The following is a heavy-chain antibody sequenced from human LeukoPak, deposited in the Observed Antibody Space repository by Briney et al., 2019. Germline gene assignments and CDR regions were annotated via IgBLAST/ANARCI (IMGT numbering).Heavy chain of an antibody. CDR3: AKSQDFGDYDVAF. J-gene: IGHJ4*02. D-gene: IGHD4-17*01. V-gene: IGHV3-23*01. CDR1: GFTFSSYA. CDR2: VSGSGNRT. Sequence: AGGSLRLSCAASGFTFSSYAMSWVRQAPGKGLEWVSSVSGSGNRTYYADSVKGRFTISRDNSKNTLYLQMNSLRAEDTAVYYCAKSQDFGDYDVAFWGQGTLVTVSS.